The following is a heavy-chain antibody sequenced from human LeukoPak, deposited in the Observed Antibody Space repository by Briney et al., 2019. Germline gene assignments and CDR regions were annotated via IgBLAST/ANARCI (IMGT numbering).Heavy chain of an antibody. V-gene: IGHV3-30*02. CDR3: AKDQRAPRSRLTFDY. Sequence: PGGSLRLSCAASGFTFRSYGMHWVRQAPGKGLEWVSFLRYDGTNTYYADSVMGRFTISRDNSKNTLYLQMSSLRPEDTAVYYCAKDQRAPRSRLTFDYWGQGTLVTVSS. CDR1: GFTFRSYG. J-gene: IGHJ4*02. CDR2: LRYDGTNT.